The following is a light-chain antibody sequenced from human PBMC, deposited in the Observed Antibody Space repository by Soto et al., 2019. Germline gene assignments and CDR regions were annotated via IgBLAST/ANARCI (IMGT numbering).Light chain of an antibody. Sequence: QSALTQPRSVSGSPGQSVTISCTGTSSDVGNYNYVSWYQQHPGKAPKLLIYDVSKRPSGVPDRFSGSKSGNTASLTISGRQAEDEADCDCCSYAGSYTVDVFGTGTKLAVL. CDR3: CSYAGSYTVDV. J-gene: IGLJ1*01. CDR2: DVS. V-gene: IGLV2-11*01. CDR1: SSDVGNYNY.